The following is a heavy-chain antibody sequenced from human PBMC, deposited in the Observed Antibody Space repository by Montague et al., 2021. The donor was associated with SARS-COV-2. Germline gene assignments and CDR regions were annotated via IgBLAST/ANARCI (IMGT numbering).Heavy chain of an antibody. J-gene: IGHJ3*02. CDR3: ARDSGYYDSSGYSYDAFDI. CDR1: GYSISSGYY. Sequence: TLSLTCTVSGYSISSGYYWGWIRQHPGKGLEWIGYIYHTGSTXYNPSLKSRVTISKETSKNHFSLNLSSVTAADSAVYYCARDSGYYDSSGYSYDAFDIWGQGTKVTVSS. CDR2: IYHTGST. V-gene: IGHV4-31*03. D-gene: IGHD3-22*01.